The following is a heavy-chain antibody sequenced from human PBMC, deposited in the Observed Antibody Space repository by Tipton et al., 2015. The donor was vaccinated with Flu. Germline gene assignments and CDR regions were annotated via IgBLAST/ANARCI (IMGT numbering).Heavy chain of an antibody. CDR2: IYTSGST. V-gene: IGHV4-4*07. CDR3: ARASLPPMVRGVIRYFDL. J-gene: IGHJ2*01. D-gene: IGHD3-10*01. Sequence: TLSLTCTVSGGSISSYYWSWIRQPAGKGLEWIGRIYTSGSTNYNPSLKSRVTMSVDTSKNQFSLKLSSVTAADTAVYYSARASLPPMVRGVIRYFDLWGRGTLVTVSS. CDR1: GGSISSYY.